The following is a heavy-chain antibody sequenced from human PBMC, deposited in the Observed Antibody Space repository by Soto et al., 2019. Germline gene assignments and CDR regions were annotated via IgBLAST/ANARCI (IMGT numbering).Heavy chain of an antibody. CDR1: GFTFSSYA. Sequence: QVQLVESGGGVVQPGRSLRLSCAASGFTFSSYAMHWVRQAPGKGLEWVAVISYDGSNKYYADSVKGRFTISRDNSKNTLYLQMNSLRAEDTAVYYCARAGYCSGGSCSALYWFDPWGQGTLVTVSS. CDR3: ARAGYCSGGSCSALYWFDP. J-gene: IGHJ5*02. CDR2: ISYDGSNK. D-gene: IGHD2-15*01. V-gene: IGHV3-30-3*01.